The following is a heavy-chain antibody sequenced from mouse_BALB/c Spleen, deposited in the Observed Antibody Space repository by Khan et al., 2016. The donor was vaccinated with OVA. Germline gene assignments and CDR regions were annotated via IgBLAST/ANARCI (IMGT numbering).Heavy chain of an antibody. CDR2: INTYTGEP. CDR3: ARPPYFSYVLDN. Sequence: QIQLVQSGPELKKPGETVKISCKASGHTFTTYGMNWVKQAPGKGLKWMGWINTYTGEPAYADDFNGRFAFSLDTSASTAYLQINNLKNEDTATYCCARPPYFSYVLDNWGQGTSVTVSS. CDR1: GHTFTTYG. D-gene: IGHD2-10*01. V-gene: IGHV9-3-1*01. J-gene: IGHJ4*01.